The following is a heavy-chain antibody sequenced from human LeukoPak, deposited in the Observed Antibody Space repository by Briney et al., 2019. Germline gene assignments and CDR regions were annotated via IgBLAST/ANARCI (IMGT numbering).Heavy chain of an antibody. CDR2: IIPIFGTA. CDR1: GGTFSSYA. J-gene: IGHJ5*02. Sequence: SVKVSCKASGGTFSSYAISWVRQAPGQGLEWMGGIIPIFGTANYAQKFQGRVTITADKSSTTVYMELSSLRSEDTAVYYCARGIKLWFGELFSLFDPWGQGTLVTVSS. D-gene: IGHD3-10*01. CDR3: ARGIKLWFGELFSLFDP. V-gene: IGHV1-69*06.